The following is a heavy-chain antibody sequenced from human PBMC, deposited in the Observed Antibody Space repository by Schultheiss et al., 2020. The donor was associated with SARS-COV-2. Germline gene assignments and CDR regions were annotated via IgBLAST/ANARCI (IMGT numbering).Heavy chain of an antibody. Sequence: SETLSLTCAVYGGSFSGYYWSWIRQPPGKGLEWIGEINHSGSTNYNPSLKSRVTISVDTSKNQFSLQLNSVTPEDTAVYYCARRLERSIGAFDIWGQGTMVTVSS. CDR2: INHSGST. CDR3: ARRLERSIGAFDI. D-gene: IGHD1-1*01. CDR1: GGSFSGYY. J-gene: IGHJ3*02. V-gene: IGHV4-34*01.